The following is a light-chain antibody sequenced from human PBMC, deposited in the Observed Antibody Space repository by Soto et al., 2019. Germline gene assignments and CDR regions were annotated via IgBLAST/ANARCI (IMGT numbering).Light chain of an antibody. J-gene: IGKJ1*01. CDR1: QSFNSGY. CDR2: VAS. Sequence: EIVLTQSPGTLSLSPGERATLSCRASQSFNSGYLAWYQHKPGQAPRLLIFVASIRSAGIPDRFTGSGSGADFTLTISRLEPEDFAVYYCQQYGSSPRTFGQGTKVEIK. CDR3: QQYGSSPRT. V-gene: IGKV3-20*01.